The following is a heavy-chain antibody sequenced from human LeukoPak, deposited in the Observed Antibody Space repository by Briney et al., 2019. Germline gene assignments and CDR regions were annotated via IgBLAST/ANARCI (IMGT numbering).Heavy chain of an antibody. CDR2: ISGSGGAT. CDR3: AKGRGSGTYTGDY. V-gene: IGHV3-23*01. J-gene: IGHJ4*02. CDR1: GFTFSNYA. Sequence: PGGSLRLSCAASGFTFSNYAMSWVRQAPGKGLEWVSAISGSGGATFYADSVRGRFTISRDNSKNTLYLEMNNLRVEDTAVYYCAKGRGSGTYTGDYWGQGNLVTVSS. D-gene: IGHD3-10*01.